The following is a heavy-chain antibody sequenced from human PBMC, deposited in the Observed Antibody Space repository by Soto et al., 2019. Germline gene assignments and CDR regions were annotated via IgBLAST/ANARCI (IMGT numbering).Heavy chain of an antibody. Sequence: DVQLVESGGGLIQPGESLRLSCAAFGLTISGKKYVAWVRQAPGKGLEWVSALYDVDGSFYADSVTGRFTTSSDSSKTTVYLQMYDLRPDDTAVYYCPTWHERDHAFDVWGQGTTVTISS. CDR3: PTWHERDHAFDV. CDR1: GLTISGKKY. D-gene: IGHD1-1*01. CDR2: LYDVDGS. V-gene: IGHV3-53*01. J-gene: IGHJ3*01.